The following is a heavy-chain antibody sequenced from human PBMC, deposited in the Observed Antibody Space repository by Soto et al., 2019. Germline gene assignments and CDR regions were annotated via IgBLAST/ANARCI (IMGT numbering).Heavy chain of an antibody. CDR1: GFTFADYA. CDR3: AKDVVWSGYSYYYGMDV. J-gene: IGHJ6*02. Sequence: EVQLVESGGGLVQPGRSLRLSRAASGFTFADYAMHWVRQAPGKGLEWVSGISWNSGNIDYADSVKGRFTISRDNAKNSLYLQMNSLRPEDTALYYCAKDVVWSGYSYYYGMDVWGPGTTVTVSS. V-gene: IGHV3-9*01. CDR2: ISWNSGNI. D-gene: IGHD3-3*01.